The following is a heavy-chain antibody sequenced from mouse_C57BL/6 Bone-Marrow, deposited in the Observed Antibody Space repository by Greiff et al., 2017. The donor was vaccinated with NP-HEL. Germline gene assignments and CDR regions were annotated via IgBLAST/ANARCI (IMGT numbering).Heavy chain of an antibody. D-gene: IGHD1-1*01. CDR2: ISDGGSYT. CDR3: ARSSAVVPGDY. CDR1: GFTFSSYA. Sequence: EVQVVESGGGLVKPGGSLKLSCAASGFTFSSYAMSWVRQTPEKRLEWVATISDGGSYTYYPDNVKGRFTISRDNAKNNLYLQMSHLKSEDTAMYCCARSSAVVPGDYWGRGTSVTVSS. V-gene: IGHV5-4*01. J-gene: IGHJ4*01.